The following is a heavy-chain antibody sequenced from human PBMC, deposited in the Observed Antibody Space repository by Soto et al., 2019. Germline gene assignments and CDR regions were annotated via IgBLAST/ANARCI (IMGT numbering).Heavy chain of an antibody. J-gene: IGHJ4*02. V-gene: IGHV3-30-3*01. D-gene: IGHD2-15*01. CDR3: ARDGGYCSGGTCHLLYYVDS. Sequence: LSCAASGFTFNSYNMYWVRQTPGKGLEWVALISYDGSNTYYADSLTGRFTISRDNSRNTLYLQMSSLTTEDTGVYYCARDGGYCSGGTCHLLYYVDSWGQGTLVTVSS. CDR2: ISYDGSNT. CDR1: GFTFNSYN.